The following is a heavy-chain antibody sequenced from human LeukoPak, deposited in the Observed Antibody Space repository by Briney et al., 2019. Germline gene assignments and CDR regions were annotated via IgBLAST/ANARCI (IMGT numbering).Heavy chain of an antibody. D-gene: IGHD5-12*01. Sequence: SETLSLTCAVYGGSFSGYYWSWIRQPPGKGLEWIGEINHSGSTNYNPSLKSRVTISVDTSKNQFSLKLSSVTAADTAVYYCARGGGYSGYDPALTGHDAFDIWGQGTMVTVSS. CDR2: INHSGST. V-gene: IGHV4-34*01. J-gene: IGHJ3*02. CDR3: ARGGGYSGYDPALTGHDAFDI. CDR1: GGSFSGYY.